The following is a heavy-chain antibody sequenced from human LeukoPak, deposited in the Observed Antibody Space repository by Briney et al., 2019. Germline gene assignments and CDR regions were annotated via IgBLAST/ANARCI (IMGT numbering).Heavy chain of an antibody. CDR2: INHSGST. V-gene: IGHV4-34*01. D-gene: IGHD5-18*01. CDR1: GGSFSGYY. CDR3: ARELVVDTAMVDY. Sequence: PSETLSLTCAVYGGSFSGYYWSWIRQPPGKGLEWIGEINHSGSTYYNPSLKSRVTISVDTSKNQFSLKLSSVTAADTAVYYCARELVVDTAMVDYWGQGTLVTVSS. J-gene: IGHJ4*02.